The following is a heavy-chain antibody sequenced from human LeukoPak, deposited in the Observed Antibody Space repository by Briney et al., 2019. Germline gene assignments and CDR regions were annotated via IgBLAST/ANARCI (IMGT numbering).Heavy chain of an antibody. CDR2: ISSSSSYI. D-gene: IGHD3-10*01. CDR3: ASHTGRYYYGSGSYYFDY. CDR1: GFTFSSYS. J-gene: IGHJ4*02. V-gene: IGHV3-21*01. Sequence: KPGGSLRLXCAASGFTFSSYSMNWVRQAPGKGLEWVSSISSSSSYIYYADSVKGRFTISRDNAKNSLYLQMNSLRAEDTAVYYCASHTGRYYYGSGSYYFDYWGQGTLVTVSS.